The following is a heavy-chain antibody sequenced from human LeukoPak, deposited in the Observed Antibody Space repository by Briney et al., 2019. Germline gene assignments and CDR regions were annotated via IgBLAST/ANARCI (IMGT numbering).Heavy chain of an antibody. V-gene: IGHV1-8*01. Sequence: GASVKVSCKASGYTFTSYDINRVRQATGQGLEWMGWMDPNSGNTGYAQKFQGRVTMTRNTSISTAYMELSSLRSEDTAVYYCARGVDTAMVPHYMDVWGKGTTVTVSS. CDR3: ARGVDTAMVPHYMDV. CDR2: MDPNSGNT. J-gene: IGHJ6*03. CDR1: GYTFTSYD. D-gene: IGHD5-18*01.